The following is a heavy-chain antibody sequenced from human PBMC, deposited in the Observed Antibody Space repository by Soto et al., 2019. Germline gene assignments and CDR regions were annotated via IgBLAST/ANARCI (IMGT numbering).Heavy chain of an antibody. CDR2: IYYRGDP. CDR3: ARSITRSELYFPD. D-gene: IGHD3-10*01. V-gene: IGHV4-59*03. Sequence: QVQLQESGPGLVKPSETLSLTCTVSGGSLTGYYWSWIRQSPARGLEWIGYIYYRGDPDYSPSLERRLTISLDRPKNQFFLKLSSVTAADSAVYFCARSITRSELYFPDWGQGTLVTVSS. J-gene: IGHJ1*01. CDR1: GGSLTGYY.